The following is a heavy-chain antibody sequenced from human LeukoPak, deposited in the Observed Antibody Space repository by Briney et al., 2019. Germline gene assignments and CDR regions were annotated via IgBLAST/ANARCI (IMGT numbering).Heavy chain of an antibody. Sequence: GESLNICCKGSGYIFTSYLIGWVRQMPGKGLGWMGIIYTGDSATRYHPSFQGQVTISADKSISTASAQWSSLKASDTAMYYCARRLGRTAPHGYFDLWGRGTLVTVSS. D-gene: IGHD3-16*01. J-gene: IGHJ2*01. CDR1: GYIFTSYL. CDR3: ARRLGRTAPHGYFDL. V-gene: IGHV5-51*01. CDR2: IYTGDSAT.